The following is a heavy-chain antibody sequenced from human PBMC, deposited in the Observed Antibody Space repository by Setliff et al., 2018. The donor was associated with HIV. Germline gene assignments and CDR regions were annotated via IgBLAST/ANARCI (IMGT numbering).Heavy chain of an antibody. J-gene: IGHJ4*02. CDR2: IRSSGSPI. D-gene: IGHD6-25*01. Sequence: GGSLRLSCAASGFKFSSYEMNWVRQAPGKGLEWISYIRSSGSPIYYADSVKGVFTISRDNAKNSLYLQMNSLRVEDTAVYYCARVSGPFDYWGPGTLVTVSS. CDR1: GFKFSSYE. CDR3: ARVSGPFDY. V-gene: IGHV3-48*03.